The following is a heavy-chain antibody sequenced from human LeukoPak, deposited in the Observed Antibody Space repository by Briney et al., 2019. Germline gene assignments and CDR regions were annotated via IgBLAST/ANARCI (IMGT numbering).Heavy chain of an antibody. CDR2: IIPIFGTA. Sequence: SVKVSCKASGGTFSSYALSWVRQAPGQGLEWMGRIIPIFGTADYAQKFQGRVTITADKSTSTAYMELSSLRSEDTAVYYCAREGDRRGHSGTGLLIGYWGQGTLVTVSS. J-gene: IGHJ4*02. CDR3: AREGDRRGHSGTGLLIGY. V-gene: IGHV1-69*06. D-gene: IGHD6-13*01. CDR1: GGTFSSYA.